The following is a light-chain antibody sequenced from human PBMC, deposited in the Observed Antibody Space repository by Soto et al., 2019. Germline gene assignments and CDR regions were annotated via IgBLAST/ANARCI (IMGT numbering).Light chain of an antibody. V-gene: IGLV3-9*01. CDR2: RDS. Sequence: SYELTQPLSVSVALGQTARITCGGNNIGSKNVHWYQQKPGQAPVLVIYRDSNRPSGIPEPFSGSNSGNTATLTISRAQAGDEADYYCRVWDSSTVVFGGGTKLTVL. CDR1: NIGSKN. CDR3: RVWDSSTVV. J-gene: IGLJ2*01.